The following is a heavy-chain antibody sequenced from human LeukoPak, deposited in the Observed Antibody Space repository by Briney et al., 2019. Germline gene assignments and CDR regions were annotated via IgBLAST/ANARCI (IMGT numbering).Heavy chain of an antibody. V-gene: IGHV4-39*07. CDR2: IYYSGST. Sequence: SETLSLTCTVSGASITSSSYYWGWIRQPPGKGLEWIGRIYYSGSTYYNPSLKSRVTISVDTSKNQFSLRLTSVTAADTAVYYCARAFRQQLVTGWFDPWGQGTLVTVSS. D-gene: IGHD6-13*01. J-gene: IGHJ5*02. CDR3: ARAFRQQLVTGWFDP. CDR1: GASITSSSYY.